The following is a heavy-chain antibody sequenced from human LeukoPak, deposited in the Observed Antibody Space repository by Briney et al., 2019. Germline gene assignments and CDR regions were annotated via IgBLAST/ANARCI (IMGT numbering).Heavy chain of an antibody. CDR3: ASDLRLFYGDYGMDY. Sequence: PVKVSCKASGGTFSSYAISWVRQAPGQGLEWMGGIIPIFGTANYAQKFQGRVTITADESTSTAYMELSSLRSEDTAVYYCASDLRLFYGDYGMDYWGQGTLVTVSS. J-gene: IGHJ4*02. CDR1: GGTFSSYA. D-gene: IGHD4-17*01. V-gene: IGHV1-69*13. CDR2: IIPIFGTA.